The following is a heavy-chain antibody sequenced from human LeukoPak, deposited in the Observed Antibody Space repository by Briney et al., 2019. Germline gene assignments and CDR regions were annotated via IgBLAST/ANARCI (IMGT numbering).Heavy chain of an antibody. CDR2: ISSSSSYI. CDR1: GFTFSSYS. J-gene: IGHJ4*02. Sequence: GGSLRLSCAASGFTFSSYSMNWVRQAPGKGLEWVSSISSSSSYIYYADSVKGRFTISRDNAKNSLYLQMNSLRAEDTAVYYCARDMCSYGPNDYWGQGTLVTVSS. V-gene: IGHV3-21*01. D-gene: IGHD5-18*01. CDR3: ARDMCSYGPNDY.